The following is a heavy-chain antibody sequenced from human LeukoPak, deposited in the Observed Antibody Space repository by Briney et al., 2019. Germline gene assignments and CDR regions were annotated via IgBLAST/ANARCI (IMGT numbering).Heavy chain of an antibody. J-gene: IGHJ4*02. V-gene: IGHV1-18*01. D-gene: IGHD3-3*01. CDR1: GYTFTTYG. CDR3: ARDPTEDFWSGFYSYFDF. Sequence: ASVKVSCKASGYTFTTYGLSWVRQAPGQGLEWMGWISTYNGNANYAQKFQGRVTMTTDTSTSTAYMELRSLRSDDTAVYYCARDPTEDFWSGFYSYFDFWGQGTLVTVSS. CDR2: ISTYNGNA.